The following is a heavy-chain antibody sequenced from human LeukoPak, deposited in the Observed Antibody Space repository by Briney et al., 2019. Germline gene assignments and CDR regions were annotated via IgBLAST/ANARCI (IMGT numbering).Heavy chain of an antibody. J-gene: IGHJ4*02. V-gene: IGHV5-51*01. Sequence: GESLKISCKGSGYGFTSYWIGWVRQMPGKGLEWMGIIYPGDSDTRYSPSFQGQVTISADKSISTAYLQWSSLKASDTAMYYCARRFSYDFWSGRDYYFDYWGQGTLVTVSS. CDR2: IYPGDSDT. CDR3: ARRFSYDFWSGRDYYFDY. CDR1: GYGFTSYW. D-gene: IGHD3-3*01.